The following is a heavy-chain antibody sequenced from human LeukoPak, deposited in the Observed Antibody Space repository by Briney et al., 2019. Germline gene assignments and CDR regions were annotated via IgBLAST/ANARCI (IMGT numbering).Heavy chain of an antibody. D-gene: IGHD2-21*02. Sequence: GGSLRLSCAASGLTFNRYWMDWVRQAPGKGLVWVSRINPDGTGTDYADTVKGRFTISRDNAKNTLYLQMNSLGADDTAVYYCANVYRASDCYSWGQGALVTVSS. CDR1: GLTFNRYW. V-gene: IGHV3-74*01. CDR3: ANVYRASDCYS. J-gene: IGHJ5*02. CDR2: INPDGTGT.